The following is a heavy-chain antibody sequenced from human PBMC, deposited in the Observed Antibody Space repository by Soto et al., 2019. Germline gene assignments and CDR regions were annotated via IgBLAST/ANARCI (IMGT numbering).Heavy chain of an antibody. V-gene: IGHV3-74*01. CDR2: ISGDGNIT. D-gene: IGHD3-10*01. J-gene: IGHJ5*02. Sequence: EVRLVESGGGLVQPGGSLRLSCAVSGITLESYWMHWVRQSPGKGLVWVARISGDGNITDYAGFVGGRFTMSRDNARDTVFLQMDSLRAEDTSVYYCARSMGRGFDPWGQGTLVIVSS. CDR1: GITLESYW. CDR3: ARSMGRGFDP.